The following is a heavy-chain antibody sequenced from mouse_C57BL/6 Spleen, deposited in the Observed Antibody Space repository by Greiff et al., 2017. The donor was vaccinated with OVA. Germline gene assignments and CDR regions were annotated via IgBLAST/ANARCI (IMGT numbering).Heavy chain of an antibody. CDR3: ASGDYDQFAY. CDR1: GYSITSGYD. Sequence: EVQLQQSGPGMVKPSQSLSLTCTVTGYSITSGYDWHWIRHFPGNKLEWMGYISYSGSTNYNPSLKSRISITHDTSKNHFFLKLNSVTTEDTATYYCASGDYDQFAYWGQGTLVTVSA. D-gene: IGHD2-4*01. CDR2: ISYSGST. J-gene: IGHJ3*01. V-gene: IGHV3-1*01.